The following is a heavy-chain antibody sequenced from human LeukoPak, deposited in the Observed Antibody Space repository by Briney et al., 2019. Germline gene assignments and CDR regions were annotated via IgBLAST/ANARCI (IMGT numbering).Heavy chain of an antibody. Sequence: SETLSLTCTVSGGSISSYYWSWIRQPPGKGLEWIGYIYYSGSTNYNPSLKSRVTISVDTSKNQFSLKLSSVTAADTAVYYCARDPGIAAAGKNYYYGMDVWGQGTTVTVSS. CDR1: GGSISSYY. CDR2: IYYSGST. V-gene: IGHV4-59*01. D-gene: IGHD6-13*01. CDR3: ARDPGIAAAGKNYYYGMDV. J-gene: IGHJ6*02.